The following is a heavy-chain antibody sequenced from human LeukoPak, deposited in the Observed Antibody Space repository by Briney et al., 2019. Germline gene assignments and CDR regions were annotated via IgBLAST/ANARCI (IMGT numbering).Heavy chain of an antibody. CDR3: TRLSPRYSYGGSGDY. V-gene: IGHV3-73*01. J-gene: IGHJ4*02. CDR2: IRSKANSYAT. CDR1: GFTFSGSA. D-gene: IGHD5-18*01. Sequence: GGSPRLSCAASGFTFSGSAMHWVRQASGKGLEWVGRIRSKANSYATAYAASVKGRFTISRDDSKNTAYLQMNSLKTEDTAVYYCTRLSPRYSYGGSGDYWGQGTLVTVSS.